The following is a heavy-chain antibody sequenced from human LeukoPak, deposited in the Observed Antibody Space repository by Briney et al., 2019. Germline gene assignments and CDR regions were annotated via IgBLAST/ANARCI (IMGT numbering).Heavy chain of an antibody. Sequence: GGSLRLSCAASGFTFSSYAMNWVRQAPGKGLEWVSAITGSGGRTYYADSVKGRFTISRDNAKNSLYLQMNSLRAEDTAVYYCARARWTGRDCDYWGQGTLVTVSS. D-gene: IGHD4-23*01. V-gene: IGHV3-23*01. J-gene: IGHJ4*02. CDR3: ARARWTGRDCDY. CDR1: GFTFSSYA. CDR2: ITGSGGRT.